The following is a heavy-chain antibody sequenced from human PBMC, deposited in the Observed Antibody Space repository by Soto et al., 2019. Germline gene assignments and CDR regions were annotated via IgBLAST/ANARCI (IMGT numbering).Heavy chain of an antibody. CDR3: AHRVLRTVFGLVTTTAIYFDF. J-gene: IGHJ4*02. D-gene: IGHD3-3*01. Sequence: QITLNESGPTRVKPRQTLTLTCTFSGFSLTTSGVGVGWIRQSPGKAPEWLALIYWDDDKRYSPSLKSRLTITKDTSKNQVVPTMADLDPADTATYYCAHRVLRTVFGLVTTTAIYFDFWGQGTPGAVSS. CDR2: IYWDDDK. CDR1: GFSLTTSGVG. V-gene: IGHV2-5*02.